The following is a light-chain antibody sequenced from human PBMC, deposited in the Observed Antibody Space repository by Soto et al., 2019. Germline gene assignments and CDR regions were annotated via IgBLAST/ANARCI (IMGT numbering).Light chain of an antibody. Sequence: EIVWTQSPGTLSLSQGERATLYCRASQSVSSSFLAWYQLKPCQAPRLLIYGASSRATGIPDRFSGSGSGTDFTPTISRLEPQDFAVYYCQQYGSSPPVTFCPSTKVEIK. CDR2: GAS. J-gene: IGKJ3*01. V-gene: IGKV3-20*01. CDR1: QSVSSSF. CDR3: QQYGSSPPVT.